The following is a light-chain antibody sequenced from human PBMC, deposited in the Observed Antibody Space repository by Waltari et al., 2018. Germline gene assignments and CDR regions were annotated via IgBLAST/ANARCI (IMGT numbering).Light chain of an antibody. J-gene: IGLJ1*01. CDR3: YSSDSTGLRV. Sequence: SYELTQTPSVSVSPGQTARITCSGQELPRKYAYWFQQNSGQAHRLVIYEDTKRPSGIPERFSGSSSGTVATLTITGAQVDDEADYYCYSSDSTGLRVFGGGTTVVVL. CDR2: EDT. CDR1: ELPRKY. V-gene: IGLV3-10*01.